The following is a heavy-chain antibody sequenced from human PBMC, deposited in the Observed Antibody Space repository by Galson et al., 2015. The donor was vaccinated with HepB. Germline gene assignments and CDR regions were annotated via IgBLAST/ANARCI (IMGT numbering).Heavy chain of an antibody. D-gene: IGHD6-13*01. Sequence: SLRLSCAASGFTFSDYYMSWIRQAPGKGLEWVSYISSSSSYTNYADSVKGRFTISRDNAKNSLYLQMNSLRAEDTAVYYCARAAAGTFAAFDIWGQGTMVTVSS. J-gene: IGHJ3*02. CDR3: ARAAAGTFAAFDI. CDR1: GFTFSDYY. CDR2: ISSSSSYT. V-gene: IGHV3-11*05.